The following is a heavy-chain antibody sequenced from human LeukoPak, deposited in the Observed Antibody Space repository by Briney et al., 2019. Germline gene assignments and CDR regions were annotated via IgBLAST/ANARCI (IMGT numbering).Heavy chain of an antibody. V-gene: IGHV3-74*01. J-gene: IGHJ6*02. CDR2: INSDESST. CDR3: ARVSSWSPYYAMDV. D-gene: IGHD6-6*01. CDR1: GFSFSSYW. Sequence: GGSLRLSCAASGFSFSSYWMHWGRQAPGKGLVWVSRINSDESSTSYADSVKGRFTISRDNAKNTLYLQMNSLRAEDTAVYYCARVSSWSPYYAMDVWAQGTTVTVSS.